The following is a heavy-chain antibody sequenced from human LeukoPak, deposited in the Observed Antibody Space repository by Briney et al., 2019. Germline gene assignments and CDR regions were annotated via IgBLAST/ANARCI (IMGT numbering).Heavy chain of an antibody. V-gene: IGHV3-48*03. CDR1: GFTYNIYE. J-gene: IGHJ4*02. CDR2: ISADRNVI. Sequence: GGSLRLSCAASGFTYNIYEMNWVRQAPGKGLEWISYISADRNVIYYADSVKGRFIISRDNAKNSLYLQMNSLRAEDTAVYYCAGSRYPEPQDLDYWGQGTLVSVSS. CDR3: AGSRYPEPQDLDY. D-gene: IGHD1-14*01.